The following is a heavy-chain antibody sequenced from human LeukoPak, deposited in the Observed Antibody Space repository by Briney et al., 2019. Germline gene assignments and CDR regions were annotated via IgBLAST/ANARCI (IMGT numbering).Heavy chain of an antibody. CDR2: ISGSGGST. CDR1: GFTFSSYA. J-gene: IGHJ4*02. D-gene: IGHD3-22*01. Sequence: GGSLRLSCAAPGFTFSSYAMSWVRQAPGKGLEWVSAISGSGGSTYYADPVKGRFTISRDNSKNTLYLQMNSLRAEDTAVYYCAMGSSGYYNLYFDYWGQGTLVTVSS. CDR3: AMGSSGYYNLYFDY. V-gene: IGHV3-23*01.